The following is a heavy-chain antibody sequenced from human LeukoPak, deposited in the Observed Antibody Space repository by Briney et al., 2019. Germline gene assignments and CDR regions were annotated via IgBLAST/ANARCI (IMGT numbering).Heavy chain of an antibody. V-gene: IGHV1-24*01. CDR3: ATVAGIAAAGYYFDY. J-gene: IGHJ4*02. CDR1: GYTLTELS. D-gene: IGHD6-13*01. CDR2: FDPEDGET. Sequence: GASVKVSCKVSGYTLTELSMHWVRQAPGKGLEWMGGFDPEDGETIYAQKFQGRVTMTEDTSTDTAYMELSSLRSEDTAVYYCATVAGIAAAGYYFDYWAGEPWSPSPQ.